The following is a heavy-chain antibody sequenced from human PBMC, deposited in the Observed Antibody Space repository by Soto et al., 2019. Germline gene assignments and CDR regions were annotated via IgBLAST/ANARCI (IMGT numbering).Heavy chain of an antibody. Sequence: SETLSLTCSVSGSSITSFYWSWIRQPPGKGLEWIGYIYYNGRTNYNPSTNYNPSLKSRVTISVDTSRNQFSLKLSSVTAADTAVYYCARQMYGDNVFDYWGQGTLVTVS. CDR3: ARQMYGDNVFDY. CDR2: IYYNGRTNYNPST. V-gene: IGHV4-59*08. CDR1: GSSITSFY. D-gene: IGHD4-17*01. J-gene: IGHJ4*02.